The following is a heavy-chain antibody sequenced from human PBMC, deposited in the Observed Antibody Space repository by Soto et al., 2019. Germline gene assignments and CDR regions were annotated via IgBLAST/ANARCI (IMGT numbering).Heavy chain of an antibody. CDR2: IKSKTHGGTT. Sequence: VQLVESGGGLVKPGGSLRLSCAASGFTFSNAWMSWLRQAPGKGLEWVGRIKSKTHGGTTDYAAPVKGRCTISRDDSKNTLYLQMNSLKTEDTAVYYCTTDPEWELRSYWGQGTLVTVSS. V-gene: IGHV3-15*01. D-gene: IGHD1-26*01. J-gene: IGHJ4*02. CDR3: TTDPEWELRSY. CDR1: GFTFSNAW.